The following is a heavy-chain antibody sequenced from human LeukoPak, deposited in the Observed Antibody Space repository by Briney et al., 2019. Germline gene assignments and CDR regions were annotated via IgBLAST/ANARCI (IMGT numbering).Heavy chain of an antibody. CDR1: GFTVSSNY. V-gene: IGHV3-53*01. J-gene: IGHJ4*02. Sequence: GGSLRLSCAASGFTVSSNYMNWVRQAPGQGLEWVSLIYSDGSTYYADSVKGRFTISRDKSKNTLYLQMNSLRAEDTAVYFCARDSTAYYYFDCWGQGTLVTVSS. D-gene: IGHD3-22*01. CDR3: ARDSTAYYYFDC. CDR2: IYSDGST.